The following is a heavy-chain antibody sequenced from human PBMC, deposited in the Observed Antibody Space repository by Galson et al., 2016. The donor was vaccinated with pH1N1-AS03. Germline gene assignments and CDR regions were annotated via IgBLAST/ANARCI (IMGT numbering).Heavy chain of an antibody. CDR1: GGSFSTYA. D-gene: IGHD3-3*01. CDR2: IIPVFDTP. CDR3: AREATIFGVPGLHMDV. Sequence: SVKVSCKASGGSFSTYAITWVRQAPGQGLEWMGGIIPVFDTPNYAQKFQGRVTITADESRNTAYVELSSLRSADTAVYYCAREATIFGVPGLHMDVWGQGPTVTGSS. J-gene: IGHJ6*02. V-gene: IGHV1-69*13.